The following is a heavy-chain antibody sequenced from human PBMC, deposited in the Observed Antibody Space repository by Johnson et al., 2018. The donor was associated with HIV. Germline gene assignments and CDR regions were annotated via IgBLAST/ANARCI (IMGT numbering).Heavy chain of an antibody. CDR2: ICCDGNNK. Sequence: QVQLVESGGGVVQPGRSLRLSCAASGCTLRSYGMHRVRQAPGKGLELVAVICCDGNNKNYADSVKGRFTISRDNAKNSLYLQMNSLRAEDTALYYCARRRRYGDYFADAFDIWGQGTMVTVSS. V-gene: IGHV3-33*01. CDR3: ARRRRYGDYFADAFDI. D-gene: IGHD4-17*01. CDR1: GCTLRSYG. J-gene: IGHJ3*02.